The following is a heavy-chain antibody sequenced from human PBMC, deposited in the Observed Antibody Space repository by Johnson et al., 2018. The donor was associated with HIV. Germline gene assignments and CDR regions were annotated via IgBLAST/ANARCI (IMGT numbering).Heavy chain of an antibody. J-gene: IGHJ3*02. V-gene: IGHV3-73*02. D-gene: IGHD2-15*01. CDR2: IRSKANSYAT. CDR1: GFTFSGSA. Sequence: VQLVESGGGLVQPGGSLKLSCAASGFTFSGSAMHWVRQASGKGLEWVGRIRSKANSYATAYAASVKGRFTISRDDSKNTAYLQMSSLKTEDTAVYYCARGGCSGGSCYGPGAFDIWGQGTMVTVSS. CDR3: ARGGCSGGSCYGPGAFDI.